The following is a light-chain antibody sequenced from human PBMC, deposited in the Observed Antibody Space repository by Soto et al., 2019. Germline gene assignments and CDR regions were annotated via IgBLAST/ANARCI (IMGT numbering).Light chain of an antibody. CDR2: WAS. V-gene: IGKV4-1*01. Sequence: DIVMTQSPDSLTVSLGERATINCKSSQSVFYNANNKNYLAWYQQKPGQPPRLLIYWASTRESGVPDRFSGSGSGTDFTLTISSLQAEDVAIYYCHQYYTAPRAFGGGTKVEIK. J-gene: IGKJ4*01. CDR3: HQYYTAPRA. CDR1: QSVFYNANNKNY.